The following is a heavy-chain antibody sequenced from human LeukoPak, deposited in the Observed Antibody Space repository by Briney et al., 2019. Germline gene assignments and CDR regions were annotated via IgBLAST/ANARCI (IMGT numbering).Heavy chain of an antibody. CDR1: GFTFSSYG. J-gene: IGHJ4*02. CDR3: AKESDDYGDD. D-gene: IGHD5-24*01. V-gene: IGHV3-30*18. CDR2: ISYDGSNK. Sequence: GGSLRLSCAASGFTFSSYGMHWVRQAPGKGLEWVAFISYDGSNKYYADSVKGRFIISRDNSQKTLYVEMNRLRVEDTAVYYCAKESDDYGDDWGQGTLVTVSS.